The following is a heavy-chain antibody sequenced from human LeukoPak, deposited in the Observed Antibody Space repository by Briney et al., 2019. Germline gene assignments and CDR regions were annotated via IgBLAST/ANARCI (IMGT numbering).Heavy chain of an antibody. D-gene: IGHD6-19*01. Sequence: GGSLRLSCAASGFTFSDYYMNWSRQAPGKGLEWVSYISSSSSYTNYADSVKGRFTISRDNAKNSLYLQMNSLRAEDTAVYYCARILAVASFHPFDYWGHGALVSVSS. V-gene: IGHV3-11*03. J-gene: IGHJ4*01. CDR2: ISSSSSYT. CDR1: GFTFSDYY. CDR3: ARILAVASFHPFDY.